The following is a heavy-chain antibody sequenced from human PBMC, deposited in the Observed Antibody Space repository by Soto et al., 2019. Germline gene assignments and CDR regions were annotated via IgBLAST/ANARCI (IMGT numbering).Heavy chain of an antibody. CDR1: GFIFRQYG. CDR2: IWYDGSRT. Sequence: QVQLVESGGGVVQPGTSLRLSCAASGFIFRQYGMHWVRQAPGKGLDWVAVIWYDGSRTYYAESVNGRFTISRDDSKNTLYLQMNALRGEDTAVYYCVRDPGVTTYYFDSWGQGALVTVSS. D-gene: IGHD4-17*01. J-gene: IGHJ4*02. V-gene: IGHV3-33*01. CDR3: VRDPGVTTYYFDS.